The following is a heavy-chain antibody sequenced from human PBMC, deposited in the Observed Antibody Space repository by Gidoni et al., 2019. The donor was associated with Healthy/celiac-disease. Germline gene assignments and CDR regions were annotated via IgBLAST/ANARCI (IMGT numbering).Heavy chain of an antibody. CDR2: ISGGGGRT. CDR3: AKDLGLGHNSLIGFDY. D-gene: IGHD1-1*01. V-gene: IGHV3-23*01. Sequence: EVQLLEFGGGLVQPGGSLRLSCVASGFTFSTYAMNWVRQAPGKGLEWVSGISGGGGRTYNADSVRGRFTISRDNSKNTLYLQMNNLRAEDTAIFYCAKDLGLGHNSLIGFDYWGQGTLVTVSS. J-gene: IGHJ4*02. CDR1: GFTFSTYA.